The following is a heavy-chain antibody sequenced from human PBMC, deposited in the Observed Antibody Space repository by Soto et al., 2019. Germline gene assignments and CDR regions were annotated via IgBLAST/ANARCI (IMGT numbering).Heavy chain of an antibody. D-gene: IGHD2-2*01. V-gene: IGHV4-34*01. CDR3: ARDQYAPKGYYGMDV. J-gene: IGHJ6*02. CDR1: GGSFSGYY. Sequence: SETLSLTCAVYGGSFSGYYWSWIRQPPGKGLEWIGEINHSGSTNYNPSLKSRVTISVDTSKNQFSLKLSSVTAADTAVYYCARDQYAPKGYYGMDVWGQGTTVTVSS. CDR2: INHSGST.